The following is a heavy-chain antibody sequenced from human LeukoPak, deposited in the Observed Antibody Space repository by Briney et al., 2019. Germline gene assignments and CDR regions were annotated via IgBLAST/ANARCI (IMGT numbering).Heavy chain of an antibody. CDR3: AKGYGYSSSWTSNYYFYGLDA. V-gene: IGHV3-23*01. CDR2: ISDSDSGT. D-gene: IGHD6-13*01. J-gene: IGHJ6*02. Sequence: PGGSLRLSCAASGFTFSTYAMSWVRQAPGKGLEWVSGISDSDSGTYYADSVKGRFTISRDNSKNTLYLQMNSLRAEDTAVYYCAKGYGYSSSWTSNYYFYGLDAWGQGTTVTVSS. CDR1: GFTFSTYA.